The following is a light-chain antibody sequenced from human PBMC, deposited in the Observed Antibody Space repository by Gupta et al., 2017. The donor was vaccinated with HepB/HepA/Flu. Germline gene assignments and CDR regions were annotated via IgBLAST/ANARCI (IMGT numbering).Light chain of an antibody. CDR3: AAWDNSLSGYV. J-gene: IGLJ1*01. CDR1: SANVGRDN. V-gene: IGLV1-47*02. Sequence: QSVLTQPPSASGTPGQSVTLSCSGSSANVGRDNVYWYQQLPGPAPKLLIYNDDQRHSGVPDRFSGSKSGTSASLAISGLRSEDEADYYCAAWDNSLSGYVFGTGTWVTVL. CDR2: NDD.